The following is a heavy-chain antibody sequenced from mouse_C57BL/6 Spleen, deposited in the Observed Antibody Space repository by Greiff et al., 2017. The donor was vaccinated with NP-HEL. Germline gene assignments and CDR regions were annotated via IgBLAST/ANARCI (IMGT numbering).Heavy chain of an antibody. Sequence: QVQLQQPGAELVMPGASVKLSCKASGYTFTSYWMHWVKQRPGQGLEWIGEIDPSDSYTNYNQKFKGKSTLTVDKSSSTAYMQLSSLTSEDSAVYYCARGTHYGSSDAMDYWGQGTSVTVSS. CDR1: GYTFTSYW. V-gene: IGHV1-69*01. J-gene: IGHJ4*01. CDR2: IDPSDSYT. CDR3: ARGTHYGSSDAMDY. D-gene: IGHD1-1*01.